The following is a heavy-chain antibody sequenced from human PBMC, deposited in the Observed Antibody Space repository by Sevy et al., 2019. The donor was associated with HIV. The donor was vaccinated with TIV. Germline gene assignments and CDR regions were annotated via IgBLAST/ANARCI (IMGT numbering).Heavy chain of an antibody. CDR1: GGSFSGFY. J-gene: IGHJ4*02. Sequence: SETLSLTCTVSGGSFSGFYWSWIRQPPGKGLQWMGEINHSGSTNYNSSLESRVTISVDTSKNQFSLKLTYVTAADTAVYYCARGGDYLLVDYWGQGTLVTVSS. CDR2: INHSGST. CDR3: ARGGDYLLVDY. D-gene: IGHD3-10*01. V-gene: IGHV4-34*01.